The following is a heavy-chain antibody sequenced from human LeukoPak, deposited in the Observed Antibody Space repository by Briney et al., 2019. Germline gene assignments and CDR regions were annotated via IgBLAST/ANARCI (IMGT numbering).Heavy chain of an antibody. CDR1: GGSFSGYY. V-gene: IGHV4-34*01. CDR2: INHSGST. Sequence: SETLSLTCAVYGGSFSGYYWSWIRQPPGKGLEWIGEINHSGSTNYNPSLKSRVTISVDTSKNQFSLKLSSVTAADTAVYYCARGGDLTAPGVQTSFDYWGQGTLVTVSS. CDR3: ARGGDLTAPGVQTSFDY. D-gene: IGHD3-16*01. J-gene: IGHJ4*02.